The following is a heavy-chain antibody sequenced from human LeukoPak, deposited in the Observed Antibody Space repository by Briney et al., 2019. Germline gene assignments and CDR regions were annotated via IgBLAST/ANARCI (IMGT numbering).Heavy chain of an antibody. J-gene: IGHJ5*02. CDR1: GGSVSSSSYY. D-gene: IGHD3-22*01. CDR2: IFYSGST. Sequence: SDTQSLTCTVSGGSVSSSSYYWAWIRQPPGKGLEWLWTIFYSGSTNYSPSLRSRVTISVDTSKNQFSLKLSSVTAVDTAVYYCARHRITKCVVVFINWFDGWGQVILVS. CDR3: ARHRITKCVVVFINWFDG. V-gene: IGHV4-39*01.